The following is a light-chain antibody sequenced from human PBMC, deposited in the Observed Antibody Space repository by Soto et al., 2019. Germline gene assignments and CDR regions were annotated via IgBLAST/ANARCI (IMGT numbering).Light chain of an antibody. Sequence: DIQMTQSPSTLSASVGDRVTITCRASQSISSWLAWYQQKPGKAPKLLIYKASSLESGVPSRFSGSGSGTEFTLTLSSLQPDDFATYYCQQYNIIPWTFGQGTKVEIK. CDR3: QQYNIIPWT. CDR1: QSISSW. CDR2: KAS. J-gene: IGKJ1*01. V-gene: IGKV1-5*03.